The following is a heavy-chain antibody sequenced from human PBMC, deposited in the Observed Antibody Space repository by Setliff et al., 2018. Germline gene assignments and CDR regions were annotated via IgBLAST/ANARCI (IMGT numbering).Heavy chain of an antibody. D-gene: IGHD5-18*01. J-gene: IGHJ6*03. CDR3: AREGVDTRSSADYRYYMDV. Sequence: SVKVSCKASGGTFSSYGISWVRQAPGQGLEWMGGTIPMFGSTKYAQKFQERVTIIKDESTSTAYMEVSSLRTEDTAVYYCAREGVDTRSSADYRYYMDVWGKGTTVTVS. CDR2: TIPMFGST. V-gene: IGHV1-69*05. CDR1: GGTFSSYG.